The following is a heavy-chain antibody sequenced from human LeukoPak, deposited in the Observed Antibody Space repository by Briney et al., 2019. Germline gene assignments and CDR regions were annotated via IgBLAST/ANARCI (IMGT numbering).Heavy chain of an antibody. CDR3: ARDEDAF. J-gene: IGHJ4*02. CDR2: INNDGDKR. V-gene: IGHV3-21*06. Sequence: GGSLRLPCEASGPSFSSYIMNWVRRPPGKGLEWIASINNDGDKRYYADSVKGRFIISRDNAKNSLYLQMNSLRDEDTAVYYCARDEDAFGGQGTLVTVSS. CDR1: GPSFSSYI.